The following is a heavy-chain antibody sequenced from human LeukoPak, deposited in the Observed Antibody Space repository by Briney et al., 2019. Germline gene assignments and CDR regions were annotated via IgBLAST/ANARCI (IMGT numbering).Heavy chain of an antibody. J-gene: IGHJ5*02. CDR1: GGSFSGYY. D-gene: IGHD3-9*01. CDR3: ARGFGYNYYDILTGNRGRFDP. Sequence: PSETLSLTCAVYGGSFSGYYWSWIRQPPGKGLEWIGEINHSGSTNYNPSLKSRATISVDTSKNQFSLKLSSVTAADTAVYYCARGFGYNYYDILTGNRGRFDPWGQGTLVTVSS. CDR2: INHSGST. V-gene: IGHV4-34*01.